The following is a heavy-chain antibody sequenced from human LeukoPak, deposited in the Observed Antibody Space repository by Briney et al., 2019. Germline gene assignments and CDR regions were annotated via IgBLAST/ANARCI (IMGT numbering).Heavy chain of an antibody. CDR1: GGSISSYY. CDR2: IYTSGST. CDR3: ARAVGSGSFQTYYYYMDV. J-gene: IGHJ6*03. D-gene: IGHD3-10*01. V-gene: IGHV4-4*07. Sequence: PSETLSLTCTVSGGSISSYYWSWIRQPAGKGLEWIGRIYTSGSTNYNPSLKSRVTMSVDTSKNQLSLKLSSVTAADTAVYYCARAVGSGSFQTYYYYMDVWGKGTTVTISS.